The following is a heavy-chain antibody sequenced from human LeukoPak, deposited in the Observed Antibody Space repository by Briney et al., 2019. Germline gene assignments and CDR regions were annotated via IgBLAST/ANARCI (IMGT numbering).Heavy chain of an antibody. V-gene: IGHV3-74*01. J-gene: IGHJ4*02. CDR3: AKEDSWGGFDY. Sequence: GSLRLSCAASGNYWMHWVRQAPGKGLVWVSHINSDGSWTSYADSVKGRFTISRDNSKNTLYLQMNSLRAEDTAVYYCAKEDSWGGFDYWGQGTLVTVSS. D-gene: IGHD6-13*01. CDR2: INSDGSWT. CDR1: GNYW.